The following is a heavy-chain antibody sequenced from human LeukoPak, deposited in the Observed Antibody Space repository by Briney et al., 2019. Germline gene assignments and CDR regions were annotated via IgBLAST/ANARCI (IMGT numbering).Heavy chain of an antibody. CDR3: ARDSAYSYGLYYYYYMDV. Sequence: GGSLRLSCAASGFTFSSYEMNWVRQAPGKGLEWVSYISSSGSTIYYADSVKGRFTISRDNAKNSLYLQMNSLRAEDTAVYYCARDSAYSYGLYYYYYMDVWGKGTTVTVSS. CDR2: ISSSGSTI. CDR1: GFTFSSYE. D-gene: IGHD5-18*01. J-gene: IGHJ6*03. V-gene: IGHV3-48*03.